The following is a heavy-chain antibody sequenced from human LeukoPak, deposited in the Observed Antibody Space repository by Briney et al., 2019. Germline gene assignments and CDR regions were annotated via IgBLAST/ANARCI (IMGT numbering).Heavy chain of an antibody. CDR3: AKLAGISGWYAYYFDY. J-gene: IGHJ4*02. CDR2: MSGSGDTT. V-gene: IGHV3-23*01. CDR1: GFTFGTHA. Sequence: GGSLRLSCAASGFTFGTHAMTWVRQAPGKGLEWVSGMSGSGDTTYYADSVKGRFTISRDNSKNTLFLQMNSLRAEDTAVYYCAKLAGISGWYAYYFDYWGQGTLVTVS. D-gene: IGHD6-19*01.